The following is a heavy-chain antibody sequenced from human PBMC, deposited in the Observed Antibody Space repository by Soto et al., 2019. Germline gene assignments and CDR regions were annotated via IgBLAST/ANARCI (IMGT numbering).Heavy chain of an antibody. CDR1: GFTFSSYA. J-gene: IGHJ4*02. Sequence: PGGSLXLSCAASGFTFSSYAMSWVRQAPGKGLEWVSAISGSGGSTYYADPVKGRFTISRDNSKNTLYLQMNSLRAEDTAVYYCAKDRILQYYYFDYWGQGTLVTVSS. CDR3: AKDRILQYYYFDY. CDR2: ISGSGGST. V-gene: IGHV3-23*01. D-gene: IGHD4-4*01.